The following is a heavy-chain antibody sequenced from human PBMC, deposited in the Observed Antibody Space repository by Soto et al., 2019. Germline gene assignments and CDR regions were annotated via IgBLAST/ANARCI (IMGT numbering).Heavy chain of an antibody. CDR2: INPNSGGT. CDR1: GYTFTAFY. V-gene: IGHV1-2*04. CDR3: TRGGLSGWNGDY. Sequence: QVQLVQSGPEIKRPGASVKVSCKTSGYTFTAFYVHWVRQAPGQGLEWMGWINPNSGGTFFAPKFQGWVTLSKDTSITTVYMEMNSLKSDETAVYFCTRGGLSGWNGDYWGQGTMVTVSS. D-gene: IGHD6-19*01. J-gene: IGHJ4*02.